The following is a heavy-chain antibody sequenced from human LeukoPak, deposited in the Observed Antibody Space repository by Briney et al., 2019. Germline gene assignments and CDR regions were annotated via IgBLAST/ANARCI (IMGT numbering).Heavy chain of an antibody. CDR1: GGSFTDYY. CDR2: IHHSAGT. CDR3: ARGPVRDDGLTGNSYYFGLDV. V-gene: IGHV4-34*01. Sequence: SETLSLAYAVYGGSFTDYYWSWIRHLPGKGLEWIGEIHHSAGTNYNPSLKSRVTISVDTSKNQISLKLTSVTAADTALFYCARGPVRDDGLTGNSYYFGLDVWGQGTTVTVSS. J-gene: IGHJ6*02. D-gene: IGHD3-9*01.